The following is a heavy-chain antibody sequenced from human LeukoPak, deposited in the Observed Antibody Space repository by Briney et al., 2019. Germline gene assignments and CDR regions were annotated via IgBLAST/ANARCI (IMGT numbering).Heavy chain of an antibody. CDR1: GFTFSTYS. CDR3: ARGGIQLRQEYYMDV. CDR2: ISTSSSYI. J-gene: IGHJ6*03. V-gene: IGHV3-21*01. D-gene: IGHD5-18*01. Sequence: PGGSLRLSCAASGFTFSTYSMNWVRQAPGKGLEWVSFISTSSSYIYYADSVKGRFTISRDNSKNTLYLQMNSLRAEDTAVYYCARGGIQLRQEYYMDVWGKGTTVTVSS.